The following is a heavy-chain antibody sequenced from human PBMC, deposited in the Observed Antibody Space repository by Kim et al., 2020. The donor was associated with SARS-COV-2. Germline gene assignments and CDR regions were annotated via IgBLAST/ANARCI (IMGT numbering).Heavy chain of an antibody. Sequence: SVKVSCKASGGTFSSYTISWVRQAPGQGLEWMGRIIPILGIANYAQKFQGRVTITADKSTSTAYMELSSLRSEDTAVYYCARGPVYAKNTYYYDSSGYYYYYGMDVWGQGTTVTVSS. CDR3: ARGPVYAKNTYYYDSSGYYYYYGMDV. CDR1: GGTFSSYT. V-gene: IGHV1-69*02. D-gene: IGHD3-22*01. CDR2: IIPILGIA. J-gene: IGHJ6*02.